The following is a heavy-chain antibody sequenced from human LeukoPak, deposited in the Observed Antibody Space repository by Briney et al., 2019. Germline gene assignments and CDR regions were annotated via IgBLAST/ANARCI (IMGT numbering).Heavy chain of an antibody. V-gene: IGHV3-33*01. J-gene: IGHJ6*02. D-gene: IGHD2-2*01. CDR2: IWYDGSNK. Sequence: PGGSLRLSCAASGFTFSSYGMHWVRQAPGKGLEWVAVIWYDGSNKYYADSVKGRFTISRDNSKNTLYLQMNSLRAEDTAVYYCARDGIVVVPAAMGTYYYYYYGMDVWGQGTTVTVSS. CDR1: GFTFSSYG. CDR3: ARDGIVVVPAAMGTYYYYYYGMDV.